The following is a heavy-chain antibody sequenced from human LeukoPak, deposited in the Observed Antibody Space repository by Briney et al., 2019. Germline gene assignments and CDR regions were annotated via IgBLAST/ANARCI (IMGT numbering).Heavy chain of an antibody. D-gene: IGHD2-2*01. J-gene: IGHJ4*02. CDR2: ISGSGSSGGST. Sequence: PGGSLRLSCAASGFTFSSYAVGWVRQAPGKGLEWVSGISGSGSSGGSTYYADSVKGRFTISRDNANNTVYLQMNSLSAEDTAVYFCAKGSHYCTSTSCYPTRPLFDYWGRGTLVTVSS. V-gene: IGHV3-23*01. CDR3: AKGSHYCTSTSCYPTRPLFDY. CDR1: GFTFSSYA.